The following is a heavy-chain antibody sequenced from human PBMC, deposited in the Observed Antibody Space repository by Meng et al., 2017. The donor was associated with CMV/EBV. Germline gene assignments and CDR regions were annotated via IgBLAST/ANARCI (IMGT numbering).Heavy chain of an antibody. CDR3: ASLKYYDFWSGYYNLYYYYGMDV. CDR1: GGSISSSSYY. CDR2: IYYSGST. Sequence: SETLSLTCTVSGGSISSSSYYWGWIRQHPGKGLEWIGYIYYSGSTYYNPSLKSRVTISVDTSKNQFSLKLSSVTAADTAVYYCASLKYYDFWSGYYNLYYYYGMDVWGQGTTVTVSS. V-gene: IGHV4-31*03. D-gene: IGHD3-3*01. J-gene: IGHJ6*02.